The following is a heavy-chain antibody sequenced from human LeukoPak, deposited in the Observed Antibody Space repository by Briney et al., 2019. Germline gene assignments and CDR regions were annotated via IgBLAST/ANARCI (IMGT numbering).Heavy chain of an antibody. Sequence: GGSLRLSCAASGFTFRSYSMNWVRQAPGEGLEWVSSITSSGRYIYYADSVKGRFTISRDNAENSLYLQVHSLTAEDTAVYYCTRKGSQWDFLVDYWGQGTRVAVSP. CDR2: ITSSGRYI. V-gene: IGHV3-21*01. D-gene: IGHD2/OR15-2a*01. CDR1: GFTFRSYS. CDR3: TRKGSQWDFLVDY. J-gene: IGHJ4*02.